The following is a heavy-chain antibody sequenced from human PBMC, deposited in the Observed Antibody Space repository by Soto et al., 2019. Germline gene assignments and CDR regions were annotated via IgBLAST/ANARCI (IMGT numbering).Heavy chain of an antibody. V-gene: IGHV1-8*01. CDR3: VRGDYGDYSHWFDP. CDR2: MNPNSGNT. CDR1: GYTFTKFD. Sequence: QVQLVQSGAEVKQPGASVRVSCKASGYTFTKFDINWVRQATGQGLEWMGWMNPNSGNTGYAQKFQGRVTMTRNTSITTAYMELSTLRSEDTAVYYCVRGDYGDYSHWFDPWGQGTLVTVSS. D-gene: IGHD4-17*01. J-gene: IGHJ5*02.